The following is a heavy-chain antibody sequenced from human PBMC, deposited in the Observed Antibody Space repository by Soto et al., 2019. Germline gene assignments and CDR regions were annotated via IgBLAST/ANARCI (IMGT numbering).Heavy chain of an antibody. V-gene: IGHV5-51*01. D-gene: IGHD3-3*01. CDR2: IYPGDSDT. Sequence: LKISCKGSGYSFTSYWIAWVRQMPGKGLEWMGIIYPGDSDTRYSPPFQGHVTISADTSISTAYLQWSSLKASDTAIYYCARQPDFWTMFYFDYWGQGTLVTVSS. CDR3: ARQPDFWTMFYFDY. CDR1: GYSFTSYW. J-gene: IGHJ4*02.